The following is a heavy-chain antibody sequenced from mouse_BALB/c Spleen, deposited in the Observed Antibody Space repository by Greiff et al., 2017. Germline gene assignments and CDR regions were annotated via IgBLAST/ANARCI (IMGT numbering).Heavy chain of an antibody. V-gene: IGHV14-4*02. D-gene: IGHD1-1*01. CDR1: GFNIKDYY. Sequence: VQLQQSGAELVRSGASVKLSCTASGFNIKDYYMHWVKQRPEQGLEWIGWIDPENGDTEYAPKFQGKATMTADTSSNTAYLQLSSLTSEDTAVYYCNSYDYGSRDYAMDYWGQGTSVTVSS. CDR3: NSYDYGSRDYAMDY. J-gene: IGHJ4*01. CDR2: IDPENGDT.